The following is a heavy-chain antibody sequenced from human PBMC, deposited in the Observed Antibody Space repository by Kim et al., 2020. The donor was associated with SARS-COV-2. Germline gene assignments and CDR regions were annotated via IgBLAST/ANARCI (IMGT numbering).Heavy chain of an antibody. CDR2: SNPSDGHT. CDR1: GYSFTTYY. Sequence: ASVKVSCKASGYSFTTYYMNWVRQAPGQGLEWMGMSNPSDGHTKYAQKFQGRVTMTRDTSTSTFYMELSSLRSDDTAVYYCARDSSSSGNYFDYWGQGTLVTVSS. V-gene: IGHV1-46*01. D-gene: IGHD6-6*01. CDR3: ARDSSSSGNYFDY. J-gene: IGHJ4*02.